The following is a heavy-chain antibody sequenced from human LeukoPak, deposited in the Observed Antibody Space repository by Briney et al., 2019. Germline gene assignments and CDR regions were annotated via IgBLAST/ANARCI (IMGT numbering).Heavy chain of an antibody. J-gene: IGHJ6*03. CDR2: IYRGGMT. Sequence: PGRSLRPSPAPSGLNATYNYMSSGPQGPAKRLEWRSVIYRGGMTYYADSVKGRFIISRDNSKNTLYLQMNRLRAEDTAVYYCYARPVLPAAFLPSGNYMDVWGKGTTVTVSS. V-gene: IGHV3-53*01. CDR3: YARPVLPAAFLPSGNYMDV. CDR1: GLNATYNY. D-gene: IGHD2-2*01.